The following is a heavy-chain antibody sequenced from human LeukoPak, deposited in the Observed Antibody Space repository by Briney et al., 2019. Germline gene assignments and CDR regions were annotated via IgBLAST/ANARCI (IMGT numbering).Heavy chain of an antibody. D-gene: IGHD3-22*01. J-gene: IGHJ5*02. Sequence: ASVKVSCKASGGTFSSYAISWVRQAPGQGLEWMGRIIPILGIANYAQKFQGRVTITADKSTSTAYMELSSLRSEDTAVYYCARDLPSSYDSSSYYYSRNGNWFDPWGQGTLVTVSS. CDR2: IIPILGIA. CDR3: ARDLPSSYDSSSYYYSRNGNWFDP. V-gene: IGHV1-69*04. CDR1: GGTFSSYA.